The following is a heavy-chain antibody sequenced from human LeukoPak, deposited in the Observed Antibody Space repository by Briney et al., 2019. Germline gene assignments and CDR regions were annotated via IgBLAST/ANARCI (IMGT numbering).Heavy chain of an antibody. D-gene: IGHD6-13*01. J-gene: IGHJ4*02. V-gene: IGHV4-39*01. Sequence: SETLSLTCTVSGGSISSSSYYWGWIRQPPGKGLEWIGSIYYSGSTNYNPSLKSRVTISVDTSKNQFSLKLSSVTAADTAVYYCARHLQQLAFDYWGQGTLVTVSS. CDR3: ARHLQQLAFDY. CDR1: GGSISSSSYY. CDR2: IYYSGST.